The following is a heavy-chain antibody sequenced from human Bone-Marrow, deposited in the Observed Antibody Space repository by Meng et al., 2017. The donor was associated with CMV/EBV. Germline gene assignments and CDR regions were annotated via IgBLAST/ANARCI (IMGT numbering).Heavy chain of an antibody. CDR1: GYTFTSYD. Sequence: ASVKVSCKASGYTFTSYDINWVRQATGQGLEWMGWMNPNSGNTGYAQKFQGRVTMTRNTSISTAYMELSSLRSEDTAVYYCASGNLNRITIFGVAYDAFDSWGQGTMVTVSS. J-gene: IGHJ3*02. CDR3: ASGNLNRITIFGVAYDAFDS. CDR2: MNPNSGNT. V-gene: IGHV1-8*01. D-gene: IGHD3-3*01.